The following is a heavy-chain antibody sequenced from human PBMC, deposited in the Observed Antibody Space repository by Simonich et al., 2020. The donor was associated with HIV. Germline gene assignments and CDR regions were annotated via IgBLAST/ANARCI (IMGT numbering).Heavy chain of an antibody. CDR3: ARDGRKGSSTSCSDY. V-gene: IGHV3-21*01. Sequence: EVQLVESGGGLVKPGGSLRLSCAASGFTFSSYSMNWVRQAPGKGREWVSSISSSMSYIYYADSGKGRFTISRDYAKNSLYLQMNSLRAEDTAVYYCARDGRKGSSTSCSDYWGQGTLVTVSS. J-gene: IGHJ4*02. D-gene: IGHD2-2*01. CDR2: ISSSMSYI. CDR1: GFTFSSYS.